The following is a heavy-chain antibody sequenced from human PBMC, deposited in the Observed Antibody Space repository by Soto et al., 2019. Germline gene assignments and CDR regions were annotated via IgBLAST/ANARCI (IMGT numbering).Heavy chain of an antibody. Sequence: QVQLVQSGAEVKKPGSSVKVSCKASGGSFSTFAISWVRQAPGQGLEWMGGIIILFATPNYAQKFQGRVTITADESTSTAYMELSSLRSEDTAVYYCATPGGVVPSYAMDVWGQGTAVTLSS. J-gene: IGHJ6*02. D-gene: IGHD2-21*01. CDR3: ATPGGVVPSYAMDV. CDR1: GGSFSTFA. CDR2: IIILFATP. V-gene: IGHV1-69*12.